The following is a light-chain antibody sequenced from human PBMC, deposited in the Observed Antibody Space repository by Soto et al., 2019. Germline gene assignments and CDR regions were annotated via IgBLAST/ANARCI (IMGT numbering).Light chain of an antibody. CDR3: QQYDQWPIT. Sequence: THSPVTLSFSPVERATLFFRASQNVSSNLLVWYQQHPGQAPRLLIYGASARALGIPDRFSGSGSGTEFSFTVTSLQSEDFAVYYCQQYDQWPITFGQGTRLEI. J-gene: IGKJ5*01. CDR2: GAS. CDR1: QNVSSN. V-gene: IGKV3-15*01.